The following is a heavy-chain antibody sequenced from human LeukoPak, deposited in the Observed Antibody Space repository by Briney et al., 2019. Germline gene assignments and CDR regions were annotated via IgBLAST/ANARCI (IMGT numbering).Heavy chain of an antibody. CDR3: AREAGYSSGWYAETRGYYFDY. CDR1: GFTFSSYA. CDR2: IKRDGSEK. J-gene: IGHJ4*02. V-gene: IGHV3-7*01. Sequence: PGGSLRLSCAASGFTFSSYAMSWVRQAPGKGLEWVASIKRDGSEKYYVDSVKGRFTISRDNAKNSLYLQMNSLRAEDTAVYYCAREAGYSSGWYAETRGYYFDYWGQGTLVTVSS. D-gene: IGHD6-19*01.